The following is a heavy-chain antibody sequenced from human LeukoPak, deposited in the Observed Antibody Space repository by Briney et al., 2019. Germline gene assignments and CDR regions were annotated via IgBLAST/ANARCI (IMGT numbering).Heavy chain of an antibody. V-gene: IGHV3-23*01. CDR2: ISGSGGST. CDR3: AKGEQWLEEYYFDD. Sequence: GGSVRLSCAASGFTFSSYAMSWVRPAPGKGLEWVSGISGSGGSTYYADSVKSRFTISRDNSKNTLYLQMNSLRAEDTAVYYCAKGEQWLEEYYFDDWGQGTLVTVSS. D-gene: IGHD6-19*01. CDR1: GFTFSSYA. J-gene: IGHJ4*02.